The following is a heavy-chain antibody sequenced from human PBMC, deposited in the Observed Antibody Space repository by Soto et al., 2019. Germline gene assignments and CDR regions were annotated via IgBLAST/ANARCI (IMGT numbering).Heavy chain of an antibody. CDR2: IYYSGST. V-gene: IGHV4-30-4*01. Sequence: QVQLQESGPGLVKPSQTLSLTCTVSGGSISSGDYYWSWIRQPPGKGLEWIGYIYYSGSTYYNPSLKSRVTISVDTSKNQFSLKLSSVTAADTAVYYCARGRSEYYYGSGSYYRPYYFDHWGQGTLVTVSS. D-gene: IGHD3-10*01. CDR1: GGSISSGDYY. J-gene: IGHJ4*02. CDR3: ARGRSEYYYGSGSYYRPYYFDH.